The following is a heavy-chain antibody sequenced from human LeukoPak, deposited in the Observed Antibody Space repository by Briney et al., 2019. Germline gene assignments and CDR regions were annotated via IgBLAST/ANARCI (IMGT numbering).Heavy chain of an antibody. D-gene: IGHD6-19*01. CDR1: GGSISSGDYY. CDR3: ARERTAVAGTQHAFDI. Sequence: SETLSLTCTVSGGSISSGDYYWSWIRQPPGKGLEWIGYIYYSGSTYYNPSLKSRVTISVDTSKSQFSLKLSSVTAADTAVYYCARERTAVAGTQHAFDIWGQGTMVTVSS. CDR2: IYYSGST. V-gene: IGHV4-30-4*08. J-gene: IGHJ3*02.